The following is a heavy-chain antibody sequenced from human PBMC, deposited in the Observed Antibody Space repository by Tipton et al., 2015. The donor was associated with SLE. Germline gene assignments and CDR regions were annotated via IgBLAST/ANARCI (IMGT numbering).Heavy chain of an antibody. J-gene: IGHJ5*02. CDR3: AREGNCGCDCFNWYDP. CDR2: IYTSGST. V-gene: IGHV4-4*07. CDR1: GGSISSYY. D-gene: IGHD2-21*02. Sequence: LRLSCTVSGGSISSYYWSWIRQPAGKGLEWIGRIYTSGSTNYNPSLKSRVTMSVDTSKNQFSLKLSSVTAADTAVYYCAREGNCGCDCFNWYDPCCQGTLVTVSS.